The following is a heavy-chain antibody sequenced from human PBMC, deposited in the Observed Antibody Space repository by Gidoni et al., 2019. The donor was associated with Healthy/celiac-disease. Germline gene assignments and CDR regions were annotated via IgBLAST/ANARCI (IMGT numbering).Heavy chain of an antibody. V-gene: IGHV4-31*03. CDR3: ARSYLGESHAFDI. J-gene: IGHJ3*02. Sequence: QVQLQESGPGLVTPSQTLSLTCTVSGGSISSGGYYWSWIRQHPGKGLEWIGYIYYSGSTYYNPSLKSRVTISVDTSKTQFSLKLSSVTAADTAVYYCARSYLGESHAFDIWGQGTMVTVSS. CDR1: GGSISSGGYY. D-gene: IGHD3-10*01. CDR2: IYYSGST.